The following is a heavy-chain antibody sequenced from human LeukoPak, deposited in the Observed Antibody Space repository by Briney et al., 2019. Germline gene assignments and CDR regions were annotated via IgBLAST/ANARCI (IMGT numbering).Heavy chain of an antibody. CDR2: IHYSGGT. D-gene: IGHD6-19*01. V-gene: IGHV4-59*07. CDR3: ARGLRSGWYGGFDP. Sequence: PSDTLCLTCTVSGDSLRSYYWSWVPQHPGKGLEWIGYIHYSGGTKYNSSLEGRVTISVDTSNNQFSLKLISVTAADTAVYYCARGLRSGWYGGFDPWGQGILVTVSS. J-gene: IGHJ5*02. CDR1: GDSLRSYY.